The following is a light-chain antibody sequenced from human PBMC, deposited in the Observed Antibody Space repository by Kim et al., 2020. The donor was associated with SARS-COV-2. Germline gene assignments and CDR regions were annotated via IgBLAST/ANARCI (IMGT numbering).Light chain of an antibody. CDR2: DAS. J-gene: IGKJ2*01. V-gene: IGKV1-33*01. CDR3: QQYDNLPYT. CDR1: QDIKKS. Sequence: SASVGDRVTITCQASQDIKKSLNWFHQKPGKAPKVLISDASNLETGVPSRFTGSASGTHFTFSVSSLQPDDIGTYYCQQYDNLPYTFGQGTKLEIK.